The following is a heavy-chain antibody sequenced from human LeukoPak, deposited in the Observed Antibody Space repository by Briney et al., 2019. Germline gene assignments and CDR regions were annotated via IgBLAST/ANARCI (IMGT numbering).Heavy chain of an antibody. CDR1: GGSISSSSYY. CDR3: ARTSGDGFDY. CDR2: IYYSGST. D-gene: IGHD3-16*01. V-gene: IGHV4-39*01. J-gene: IGHJ4*02. Sequence: SETLSLTCTVSGGSISSSSYYWGWIRQPPGKGLEWIGSIYYSGSTYYNPSLKSRVTISVDTSKNQFSLKLSSMTAADTAVYYCARTSGDGFDYWGQGTLVTVSS.